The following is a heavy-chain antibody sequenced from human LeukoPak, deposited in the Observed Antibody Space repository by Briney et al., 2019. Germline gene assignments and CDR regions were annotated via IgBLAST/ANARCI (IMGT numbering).Heavy chain of an antibody. J-gene: IGHJ4*02. CDR2: ISYDGSNK. CDR3: AKDLQYLLLMGEIDY. Sequence: GGPLRLSCVASGFTFSSNAMHWVRQAPGKGLEWVALISYDGSNKYYADSVKGRFTISRDNSKNTLYLQMNSLRAEDTAVYYCAKDLQYLLLMGEIDYWGQGTLVTVSS. D-gene: IGHD2-2*01. CDR1: GFTFSSNA. V-gene: IGHV3-30*04.